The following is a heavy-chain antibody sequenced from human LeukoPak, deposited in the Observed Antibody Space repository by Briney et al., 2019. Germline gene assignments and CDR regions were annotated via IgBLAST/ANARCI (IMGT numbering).Heavy chain of an antibody. CDR3: AREGLQNAFDI. CDR1: GYTFTSYY. CDR2: INPGGGST. J-gene: IGHJ3*02. D-gene: IGHD2-15*01. V-gene: IGHV1-46*01. Sequence: ASVKVSCKASGYTFTSYYMHWVRQAPGQGLEWVGIINPGGGSTSYAQKFQGRVTMTRDTSTSTVYMELSSLRSEDTAVYYCAREGLQNAFDIWGQGTMVTVSS.